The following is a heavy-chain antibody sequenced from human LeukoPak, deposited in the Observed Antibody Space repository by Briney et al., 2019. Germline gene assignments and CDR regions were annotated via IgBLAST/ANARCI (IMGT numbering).Heavy chain of an antibody. V-gene: IGHV4-59*01. CDR2: VDHTGST. Sequence: SETLSLTCTVSDDSITMYYWTWIRQPPGKGLEWIGYVDHTGSTKFNPSLNGRVSISRDTSKNFFSLRLRSVTAADTAVYFCARGRVSSSTCYSTYYYFFYMDFWGKGTTVTVSS. CDR3: ARGRVSSSTCYSTYYYFFYMDF. CDR1: DDSITMYY. D-gene: IGHD4-11*01. J-gene: IGHJ6*03.